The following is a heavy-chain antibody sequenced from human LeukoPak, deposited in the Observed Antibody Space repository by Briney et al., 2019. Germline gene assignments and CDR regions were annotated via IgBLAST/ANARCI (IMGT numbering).Heavy chain of an antibody. J-gene: IGHJ5*02. V-gene: IGHV4-39*07. CDR3: ARAGGRSWFDP. Sequence: SEALSLTCTVSGGSISSSSYYWGWIRQPPGKGLEWIGSIYYSGSTYYNPSLKSRVTISVDTSKNQFSLKLSSVTAADTAVYYCARAGGRSWFDPWGQGTLVTVSS. CDR1: GGSISSSSYY. CDR2: IYYSGST.